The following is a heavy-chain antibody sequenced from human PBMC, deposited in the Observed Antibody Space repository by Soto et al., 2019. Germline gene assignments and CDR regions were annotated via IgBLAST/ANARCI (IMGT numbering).Heavy chain of an antibody. CDR2: INAGNGNT. Sequence: GASVKVSCKASGYTLTSYAMHWVRQAPGQRLEWMGWINAGNGNTKYSQKFQGRVTITRDTSASTAYMELSSLRSEDTAVYYCAMVRGVIISSYYYYMDVWGKGTTVTVSS. CDR3: AMVRGVIISSYYYYMDV. J-gene: IGHJ6*03. CDR1: GYTLTSYA. V-gene: IGHV1-3*01. D-gene: IGHD3-10*01.